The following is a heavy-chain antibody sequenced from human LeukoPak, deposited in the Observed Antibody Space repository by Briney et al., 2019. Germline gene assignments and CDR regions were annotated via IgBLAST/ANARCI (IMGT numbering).Heavy chain of an antibody. Sequence: SETLSLTCTVSGGSASSNNDYWSWIRQSPGKGLEWIGYIYYSGTTNYNPSLESRVTISVDTSENQFSLKLSSVTVADTAVYFCARTRPKYSSSWYADYFDYWGQGTLVTVSS. CDR2: IYYSGTT. V-gene: IGHV4-61*01. J-gene: IGHJ4*02. D-gene: IGHD6-13*01. CDR1: GGSASSNNDY. CDR3: ARTRPKYSSSWYADYFDY.